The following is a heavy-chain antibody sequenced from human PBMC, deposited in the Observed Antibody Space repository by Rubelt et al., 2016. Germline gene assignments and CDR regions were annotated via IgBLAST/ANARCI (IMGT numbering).Heavy chain of an antibody. J-gene: IGHJ4*02. V-gene: IGHV4-34*01. CDR2: IYYSGST. Sequence: QVQLQQWGAGLLKPSETLSLTCAVYGGSFSGYYWSWIRQPPGKGLEWIGSIYYSGSTYYNPSLKSRVTISVDTSKNQFSLRLSSVTAADTAVYYCAREERCYYDSSGSTTLDYWGQGTLVTVSS. CDR3: AREERCYYDSSGSTTLDY. D-gene: IGHD3-22*01. CDR1: GGSFSGYY.